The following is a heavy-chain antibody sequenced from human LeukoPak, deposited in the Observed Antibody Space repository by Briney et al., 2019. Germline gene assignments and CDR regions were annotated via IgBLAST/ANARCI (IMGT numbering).Heavy chain of an antibody. D-gene: IGHD4-11*01. CDR1: GFTFSSYW. V-gene: IGHV3-7*01. CDR2: VKHDGSEK. CDR3: ARDAYRDRYFDY. J-gene: IGHJ4*02. Sequence: GGSLRLSCAASGFTFSSYWMSWVRQAPGKGLEWVANVKHDGSEKHYVDSVKGRLTISRDNAKNSVYLQFNSLRAEDTAAYYCARDAYRDRYFDYWGQGTLVTVSS.